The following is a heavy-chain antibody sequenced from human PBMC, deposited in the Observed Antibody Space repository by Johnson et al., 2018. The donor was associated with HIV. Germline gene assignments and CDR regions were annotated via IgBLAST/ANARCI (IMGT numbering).Heavy chain of an antibody. J-gene: IGHJ3*02. Sequence: VQLVESGGGLVKPGGSLRLSCAASGFTFSDYYMNWIRQAPGKGLEWISYISGRRSTIYYAESVKGRFTISRDNSKNSLDLQVHSVRVEDTAVYYCAREGFSGTYFSAFDIWGRGTMVTVSS. CDR2: ISGRRSTI. V-gene: IGHV3-11*04. CDR1: GFTFSDYY. D-gene: IGHD1-1*01. CDR3: AREGFSGTYFSAFDI.